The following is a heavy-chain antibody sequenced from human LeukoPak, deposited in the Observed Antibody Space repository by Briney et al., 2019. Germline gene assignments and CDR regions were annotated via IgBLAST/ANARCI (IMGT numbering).Heavy chain of an antibody. CDR1: GFTLSSYE. J-gene: IGHJ4*02. CDR3: ARERPDSRNLDS. V-gene: IGHV3-66*01. CDR2: TYSGDTT. Sequence: GGSLRLSCTVSGFTLSSYEMSWIRQAPGKGPEWVSITYSGDTTYYADSVKGRFIISRDDSKNTLSLQMNDLRVEDTAVYYCARERPDSRNLDSWGRGALVTVSS. D-gene: IGHD1-14*01.